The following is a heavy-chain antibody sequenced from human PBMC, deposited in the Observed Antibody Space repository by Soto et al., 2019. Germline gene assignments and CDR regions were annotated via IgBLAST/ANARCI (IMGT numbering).Heavy chain of an antibody. D-gene: IGHD5-18*01. CDR2: IYYSGST. Sequence: QVQLQESGPGLVKPSETLSLTCTVSGGSISSYYWSWIRQPPGKGLEWIGYIYYSGSTHYNPSLKRRVTIAVDTSKNQFSLKLSSVTAADTAVYYCARKGIQLWSAWFDPWGQGTLVTVSS. V-gene: IGHV4-59*01. J-gene: IGHJ5*02. CDR1: GGSISSYY. CDR3: ARKGIQLWSAWFDP.